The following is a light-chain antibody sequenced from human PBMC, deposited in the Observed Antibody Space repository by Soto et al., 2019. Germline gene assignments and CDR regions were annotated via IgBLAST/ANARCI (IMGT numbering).Light chain of an antibody. J-gene: IGKJ1*01. CDR2: KAS. CDR3: QQYKSYWT. Sequence: DIQMTQSPSTLSASVGDRVTITCRASQSISSWLAWYQQKPGKVPTVVIYKASSLESGVPSRVSGSGSETEFTLTISSLQPDDFATYYCQQYKSYWTFGQGTKVEIK. CDR1: QSISSW. V-gene: IGKV1-5*03.